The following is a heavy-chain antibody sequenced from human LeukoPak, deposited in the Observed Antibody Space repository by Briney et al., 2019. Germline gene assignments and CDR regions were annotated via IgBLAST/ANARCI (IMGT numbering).Heavy chain of an antibody. Sequence: PGGSLRLSCAASGFTFSSYSMNWVRQAPGKGLEWVSSISSSSSYIYYADSVKGRFTISRDNAKNSLYLQMNSLRAEDTAVYYCARDIGSGTTGMTGVLVNWGQGTLVTVSS. J-gene: IGHJ4*02. V-gene: IGHV3-21*01. CDR2: ISSSSSYI. CDR1: GFTFSSYS. D-gene: IGHD1-1*01. CDR3: ARDIGSGTTGMTGVLVN.